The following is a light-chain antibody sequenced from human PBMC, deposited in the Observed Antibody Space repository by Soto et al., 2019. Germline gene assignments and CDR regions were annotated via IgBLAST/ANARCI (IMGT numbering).Light chain of an antibody. CDR2: GAS. CDR1: QSLSTTY. J-gene: IGKJ2*01. V-gene: IGKV3-20*01. Sequence: EIVLTQSPGTLSLSPGERATLSCRASQSLSTTYLAWYQQKPGQAPRLLIYGASSRATGIPDRFGGSGSGTDFTLTISRLEADDFAVYYCQQYGRSPPYTFGQGTKLDIK. CDR3: QQYGRSPPYT.